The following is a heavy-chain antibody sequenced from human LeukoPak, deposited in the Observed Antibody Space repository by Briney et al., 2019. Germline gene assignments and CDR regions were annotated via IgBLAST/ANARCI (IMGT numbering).Heavy chain of an antibody. V-gene: IGHV3-53*01. J-gene: IGHJ4*02. CDR2: IYSGGST. CDR3: ARGTSGTFKSSDY. Sequence: GGSLRLSCAASGFTVSSNYMSWVRQAPGKGLEWVSVIYSGGSTYYADSVKGRFTISRDNSNNTLYLQINSLRAEDTAVYYCARGTSGTFKSSDYWGQGTLVTVSS. D-gene: IGHD1-26*01. CDR1: GFTVSSNY.